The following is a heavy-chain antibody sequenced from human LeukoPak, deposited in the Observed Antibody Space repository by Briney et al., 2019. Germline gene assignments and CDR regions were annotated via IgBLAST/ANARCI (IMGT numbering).Heavy chain of an antibody. CDR2: ISQDGSDR. CDR3: ARGRSTNFLDV. Sequence: PGGSLRLSCAASGLTFSSHAMHWVRQAPGKGLEWVAVISQDGSDRHYTDSVKGRFTVSRDNSRNTLYLQMNSLRAEDTAVYYCARGRSTNFLDVWGQGTTVTVPS. D-gene: IGHD2-2*01. J-gene: IGHJ6*02. V-gene: IGHV3-30-3*01. CDR1: GLTFSSHA.